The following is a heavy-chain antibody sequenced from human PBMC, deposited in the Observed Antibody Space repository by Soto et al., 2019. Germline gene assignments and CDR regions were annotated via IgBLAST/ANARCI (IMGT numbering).Heavy chain of an antibody. Sequence: EVQLLESGGGLVQPGGSLRLSCAASGFTFSSYAMSWVRQAPGKGLEWVSAISGSGGSTYYADSVKGRFTTSRDNSKNTLYLQMNSLRAEDTAVYYCAKLSSSWYGSGMDVWGQGTTVTVSS. D-gene: IGHD6-13*01. CDR2: ISGSGGST. CDR1: GFTFSSYA. CDR3: AKLSSSWYGSGMDV. V-gene: IGHV3-23*01. J-gene: IGHJ6*02.